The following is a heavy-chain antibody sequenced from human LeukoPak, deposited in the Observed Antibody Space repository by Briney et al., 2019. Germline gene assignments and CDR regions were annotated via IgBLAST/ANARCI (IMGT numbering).Heavy chain of an antibody. Sequence: ASVKVSYKVSGYTLTELSMHWVRQAPGQGLEWMGWINPNSGGTNYAQKFQGRVTMTRDTSISTAYMELSRLKSDDTAVYYCARKVPNDSSGYYYRGQFDPWGQGTLVTVSS. J-gene: IGHJ5*02. D-gene: IGHD3-22*01. CDR3: ARKVPNDSSGYYYRGQFDP. V-gene: IGHV1-2*02. CDR1: GYTLTELS. CDR2: INPNSGGT.